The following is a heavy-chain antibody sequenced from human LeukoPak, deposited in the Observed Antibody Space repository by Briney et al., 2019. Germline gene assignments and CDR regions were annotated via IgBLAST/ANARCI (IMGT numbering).Heavy chain of an antibody. J-gene: IGHJ4*02. D-gene: IGHD6-13*01. CDR1: GFIFSRYS. CDR2: ISSSGDYV. V-gene: IGHV3-21*01. Sequence: PGGSLRLSCAASGFIFSRYSMNWVRQAPGKGLEWVSSISSSGDYVYYADSVKGRFTISRDNARNSFYLQMNSLRAGDTAVYFCVRHSDSWYDTSFDYWGQGSLVTVSS. CDR3: VRHSDSWYDTSFDY.